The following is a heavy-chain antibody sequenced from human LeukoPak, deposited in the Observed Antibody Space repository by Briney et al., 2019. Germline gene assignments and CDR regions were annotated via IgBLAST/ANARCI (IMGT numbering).Heavy chain of an antibody. CDR3: AKDNVPYAGSTYSRVNGPLDC. V-gene: IGHV3-23*01. D-gene: IGHD2-2*01. J-gene: IGHJ4*02. CDR1: GFTFSSFA. CDR2: IGGGDGST. Sequence: PGGSLRLSCAASGFTFSSFAMNWVRQAPGKGLEWVSGIGGGDGSTNYADSVKGRFTIFRDNSKNTLYLQMNSLRAEDTAMYYCAKDNVPYAGSTYSRVNGPLDCWGLGTLVTVSS.